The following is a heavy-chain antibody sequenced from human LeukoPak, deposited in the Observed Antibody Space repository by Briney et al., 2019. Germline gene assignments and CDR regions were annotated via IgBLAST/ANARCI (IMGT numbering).Heavy chain of an antibody. D-gene: IGHD1-26*01. CDR2: IYYSGST. CDR3: ARLVVGANHY. Sequence: PSETLSLTCTVSGGSISSSSYYWGWIRQPPGKGLEWIGSIYYSGSTYYDPSLKSRVTISVDTSKNQFSLKLSSVTAADTAVYYCARLVVGANHYWGQGPLVTVSS. CDR1: GGSISSSSYY. J-gene: IGHJ4*02. V-gene: IGHV4-39*01.